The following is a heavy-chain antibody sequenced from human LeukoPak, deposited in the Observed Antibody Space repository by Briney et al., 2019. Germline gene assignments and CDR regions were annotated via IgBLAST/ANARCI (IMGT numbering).Heavy chain of an antibody. CDR3: ARGKGHTMFRGEFVY. CDR2: INHSGST. V-gene: IGHV4-34*01. CDR1: GGSFSGYY. Sequence: SGTLSLTCAVYGGSFSGYYWSWIRQPPGKGLEWVGEINHSGSTNYNPSLKSRVTISVDTSKNQFSLKLSSVTAADTAVYYCARGKGHTMFRGEFVYWGQGTLVTVSS. D-gene: IGHD3-10*01. J-gene: IGHJ4*02.